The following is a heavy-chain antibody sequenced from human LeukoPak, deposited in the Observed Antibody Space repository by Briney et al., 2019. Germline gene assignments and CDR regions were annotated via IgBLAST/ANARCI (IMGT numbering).Heavy chain of an antibody. CDR3: ARRYCGSDGCSYFDY. J-gene: IGHJ4*02. Sequence: GESLKISCKGSGYSFTSYWIGWVRQMPGKGLEWMGIIYPGDSDTRYSPSFQGQVTISADKSISTAYLQWSSLKASDTAMYYCARRYCGSDGCSYFDYWGQGTLVTVSS. D-gene: IGHD2-21*01. V-gene: IGHV5-51*01. CDR1: GYSFTSYW. CDR2: IYPGDSDT.